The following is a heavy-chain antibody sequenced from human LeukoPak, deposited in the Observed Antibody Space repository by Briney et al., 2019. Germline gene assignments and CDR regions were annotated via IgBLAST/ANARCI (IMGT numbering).Heavy chain of an antibody. D-gene: IGHD3-10*01. J-gene: IGHJ6*03. Sequence: SETLSLTCTVSGDSISTSNSYWGWIRQPPGKGLEWIGNIYYSGNTYYNASLKSRVTISVDTSKNQFSLKLSSVTAADTAVYYCARRGGRVRGYYYMDVWGKGTTVTISS. CDR1: GDSISTSNSY. CDR3: ARRGGRVRGYYYMDV. CDR2: IYYSGNT. V-gene: IGHV4-39*07.